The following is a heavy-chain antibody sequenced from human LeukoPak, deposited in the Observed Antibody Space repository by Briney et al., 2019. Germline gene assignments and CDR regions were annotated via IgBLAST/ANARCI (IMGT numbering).Heavy chain of an antibody. CDR2: ISSSSNTI. D-gene: IGHD3-16*01. CDR1: GFTFSSYA. J-gene: IGHJ4*02. Sequence: PGGSLRLSCAASGFTFSSYAMSWVRHAPGKGLEWISYISSSSNTIYYADSVKGRFTISRDNAKNSLYLQMNSLRAEDTAMYYCASGGENYWGQGTLVTVSS. CDR3: ASGGENY. V-gene: IGHV3-48*01.